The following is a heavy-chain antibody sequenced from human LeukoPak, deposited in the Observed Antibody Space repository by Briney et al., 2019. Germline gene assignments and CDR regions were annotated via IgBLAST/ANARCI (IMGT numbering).Heavy chain of an antibody. D-gene: IGHD3-22*01. CDR1: GFTFSSYG. CDR2: ISGSGGST. V-gene: IGHV3-23*01. Sequence: PGGSLRLSCAASGFTFSSYGMHWVRQAPGKGLEWVAGISGSGGSTYYADSVKGRFTISRYNSKNTLYLQMNSLRAEDTAVYYCAKSSYYDSSGYYREYYFDYWGPGTLVTVSS. CDR3: AKSSYYDSSGYYREYYFDY. J-gene: IGHJ4*02.